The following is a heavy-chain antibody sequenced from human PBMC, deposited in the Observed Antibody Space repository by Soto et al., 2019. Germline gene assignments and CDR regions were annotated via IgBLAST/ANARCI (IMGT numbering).Heavy chain of an antibody. CDR3: ARSIVVVTALDY. CDR2: INDGNGNT. V-gene: IGHV1-3*01. J-gene: IGHJ4*02. D-gene: IGHD2-21*02. Sequence: ASVKVSCKASGYTFTSYAMHWVRQAPGQRLEWMGWINDGNGNTKYSQKFQGRVTITRDTSASTAYMELSSLRSEDTAVYYCARSIVVVTALDYWGQGTLVTVSS. CDR1: GYTFTSYA.